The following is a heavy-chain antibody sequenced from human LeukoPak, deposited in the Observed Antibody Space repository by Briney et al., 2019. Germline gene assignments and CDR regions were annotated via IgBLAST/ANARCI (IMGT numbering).Heavy chain of an antibody. CDR2: IYYSGST. Sequence: SETLSLTCTVSGGSISSYYWSWIRQPPGKGLEWIGYIYYSGSTNYNPSLKSRVTISVDTSKNQFSLKLSSVTAADTAVYYCARQLGSWYPLWPWGQGTLVTVSS. J-gene: IGHJ5*02. V-gene: IGHV4-59*01. CDR1: GGSISSYY. D-gene: IGHD6-13*01. CDR3: ARQLGSWYPLWP.